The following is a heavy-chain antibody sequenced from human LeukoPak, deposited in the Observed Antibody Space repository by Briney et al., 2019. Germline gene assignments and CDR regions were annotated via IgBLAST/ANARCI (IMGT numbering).Heavy chain of an antibody. V-gene: IGHV4-38-2*02. CDR2: IYYSGST. J-gene: IGHJ5*02. CDR1: GYSISSGFY. Sequence: SETLSLTCTVSGYSISSGFYWGWIRQPPGKGLEWIGSIYYSGSTYYNPSLKSRVTISVDTSKNQFSLKLSSVTAADTAVYYCARMEVANYYGSGSYYGNWFDPWGQGTLVTVSS. CDR3: ARMEVANYYGSGSYYGNWFDP. D-gene: IGHD3-10*01.